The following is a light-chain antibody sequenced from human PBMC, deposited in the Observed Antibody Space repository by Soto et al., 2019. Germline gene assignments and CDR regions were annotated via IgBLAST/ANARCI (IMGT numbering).Light chain of an antibody. J-gene: IGLJ3*02. CDR3: AAWDDSLNGWV. V-gene: IGLV1-44*01. CDR1: SSNIGSNA. CDR2: SNN. Sequence: QAVVTQPPSASGTPGQRVTISCSGSSSNIGSNAVNWYQQLPGTAPKLLIYSNNQRPSGVPDRFSGSKSGTSASLAISGLQPEDEADYYCAAWDDSLNGWVFGGGTQLTVL.